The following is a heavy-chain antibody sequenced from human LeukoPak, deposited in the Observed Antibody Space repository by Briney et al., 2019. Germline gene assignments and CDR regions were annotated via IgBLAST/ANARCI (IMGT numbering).Heavy chain of an antibody. V-gene: IGHV4-59*01. CDR2: ISYSGSTN. D-gene: IGHD6-19*01. CDR1: GGSISNYF. Sequence: PSETLSLTCTISGGSISNYFWIWIRQPPGKGLELIGYISYSGSTNNHNPSLKSRVTISVDTSKNQFSLKLSSVTAADTAVYYCARHTTSGWYQVVYWGQGTLVTVSS. CDR3: ARHTTSGWYQVVY. J-gene: IGHJ4*02.